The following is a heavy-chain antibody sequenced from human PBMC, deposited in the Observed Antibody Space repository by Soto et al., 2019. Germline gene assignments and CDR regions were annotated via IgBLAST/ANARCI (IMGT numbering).Heavy chain of an antibody. CDR1: GFNFINHW. Sequence: GGSLRLSCAASGFNFINHWMHWVHQRPGEGLVWVSRITSDGKSKAYAESVKGRFAISRDNAKNTLYLQMNGLTAEDTAVYYCARESGDWPLNWFDPWGLGTLVTVSS. J-gene: IGHJ5*02. V-gene: IGHV3-74*01. CDR3: ARESGDWPLNWFDP. D-gene: IGHD2-21*02. CDR2: ITSDGKSK.